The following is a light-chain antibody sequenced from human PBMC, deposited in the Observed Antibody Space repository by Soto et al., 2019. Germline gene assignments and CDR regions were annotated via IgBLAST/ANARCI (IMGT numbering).Light chain of an antibody. Sequence: EIVMTQSPATLSLSPGERATLSCRASQSINSELAWYQQKPGQPLRLLIYGASTRATGVPARFTGSESGSEFTLTISGLQSEDFAVYYCHQGHNWPLTFGQGTRLEI. V-gene: IGKV3-15*01. CDR1: QSINSE. CDR3: HQGHNWPLT. J-gene: IGKJ2*01. CDR2: GAS.